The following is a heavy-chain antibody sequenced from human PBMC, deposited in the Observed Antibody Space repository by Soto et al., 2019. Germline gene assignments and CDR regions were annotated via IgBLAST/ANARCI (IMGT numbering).Heavy chain of an antibody. D-gene: IGHD2-21*02. Sequence: QVQLVQSGAEVKKPGASVKVSCKASGYTFTSYYMHWVRQAPGQGLEWMGIINPSGGSTSYAQKFQGRVTTTRDTSTSTVYMELSSLRSEDTAVYYCAGVTHPADWFDPWGQGTLVTVSS. J-gene: IGHJ5*02. CDR3: AGVTHPADWFDP. CDR1: GYTFTSYY. V-gene: IGHV1-46*01. CDR2: INPSGGST.